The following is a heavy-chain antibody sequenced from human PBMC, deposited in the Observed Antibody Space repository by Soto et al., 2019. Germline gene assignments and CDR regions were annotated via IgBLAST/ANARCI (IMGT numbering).Heavy chain of an antibody. CDR2: ISTSGSSI. CDR3: ARRGNYRLDC. Sequence: EVQLEESGGGLVQPGGSLRLSCAASGFSISNHSMNWVRQAPGKGLEWISYISTSGSSIYYADSVKGRFTISRDNAKNSLYLQMNSLRAEDTAVYYCARRGNYRLDCWGQGTLVTVSS. J-gene: IGHJ4*02. V-gene: IGHV3-48*01. D-gene: IGHD1-7*01. CDR1: GFSISNHS.